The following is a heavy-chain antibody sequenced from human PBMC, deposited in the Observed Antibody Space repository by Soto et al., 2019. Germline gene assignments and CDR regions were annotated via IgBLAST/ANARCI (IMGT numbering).Heavy chain of an antibody. J-gene: IGHJ3*01. V-gene: IGHV3-30-3*01. CDR3: AGERNAFDL. CDR2: IANDGSYK. Sequence: QVQLVESGGGVVQPGRSLRLSCAASGFALSTYTMHWVRQTPGQGLEWVAVIANDGSYKYYADSVKGRFTISRDNSMNTVYLQMNSLRTEDTAVYYCAGERNAFDLWGQGTMVTV. CDR1: GFALSTYT.